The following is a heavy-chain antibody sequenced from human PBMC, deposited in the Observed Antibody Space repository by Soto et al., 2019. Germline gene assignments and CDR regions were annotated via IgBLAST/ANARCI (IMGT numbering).Heavy chain of an antibody. Sequence: SETLSLTCTVSGDSVRNQYWSWIRRPPGRGLEWIGYIYRSGSTKYNPSLKSRLTISVDTSKNQFSLKLSSVTAADTAVYYCARTLNYGHMDVWGKGTTVTVSS. CDR1: GDSVRNQY. J-gene: IGHJ6*03. CDR3: ARTLNYGHMDV. V-gene: IGHV4-4*09. CDR2: IYRSGST. D-gene: IGHD3-16*01.